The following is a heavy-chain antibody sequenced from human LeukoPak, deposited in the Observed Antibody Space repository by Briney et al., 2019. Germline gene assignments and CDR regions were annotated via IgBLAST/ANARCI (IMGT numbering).Heavy chain of an antibody. Sequence: GGSLRLSCAASGSTFSSYDMHSVRQATGKGLERVAAIGSGGDTYYPGSVKGLFTISRDNAKNSLYLQMNSLRAEDTAVYYCARERSGTDRGMDVWGQGTTVTVSS. V-gene: IGHV3-13*01. J-gene: IGHJ6*02. CDR1: GSTFSSYD. CDR3: ARERSGTDRGMDV. D-gene: IGHD1-26*01. CDR2: IGSGGDT.